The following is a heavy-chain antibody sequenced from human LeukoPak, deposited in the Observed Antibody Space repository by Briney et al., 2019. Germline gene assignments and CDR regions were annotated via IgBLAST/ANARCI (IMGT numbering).Heavy chain of an antibody. Sequence: PSETLSLTCTVSGGSISSGGYYWSWIRHHPGKGLEWIGYIHYSGSTYYNPSLKSRLTISVDTSKNQFSLKLSSVTAADTAVYYCARASRITIFGVVSYYFDYWGQGTLVTISS. CDR3: ARASRITIFGVVSYYFDY. CDR2: IHYSGST. CDR1: GGSISSGGYY. V-gene: IGHV4-31*03. J-gene: IGHJ4*02. D-gene: IGHD3-3*01.